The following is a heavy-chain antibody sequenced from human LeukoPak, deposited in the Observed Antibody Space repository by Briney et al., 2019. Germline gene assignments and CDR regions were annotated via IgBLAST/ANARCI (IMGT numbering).Heavy chain of an antibody. Sequence: GGSLRLSCAASGFTFSSYKMSWVRQAPGKGLEWVSYISTSGSTIYYADSVKGRFTISRDNAKNSLYLQMNSLRAEDTAVYYCARESSSLTNPDFDYWGQGTLVTVSS. CDR1: GFTFSSYK. CDR2: ISTSGSTI. J-gene: IGHJ4*02. V-gene: IGHV3-48*03. D-gene: IGHD6-13*01. CDR3: ARESSSLTNPDFDY.